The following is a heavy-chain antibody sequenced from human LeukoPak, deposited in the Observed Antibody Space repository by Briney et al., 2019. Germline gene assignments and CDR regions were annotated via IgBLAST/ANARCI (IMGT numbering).Heavy chain of an antibody. J-gene: IGHJ4*02. CDR1: GFTSGDYA. CDR2: IKSKAYGGTT. Sequence: GGSLRLSCTASGFTSGDYAMSWFRQAPGKGLEWVGFIKSKAYGGTTEYDASVKGRFTISRDDSKSIAYLQMNSLKTEDTAVYYCTRGIILRLWGQGTLVTVSS. V-gene: IGHV3-49*03. D-gene: IGHD1-14*01. CDR3: TRGIILRL.